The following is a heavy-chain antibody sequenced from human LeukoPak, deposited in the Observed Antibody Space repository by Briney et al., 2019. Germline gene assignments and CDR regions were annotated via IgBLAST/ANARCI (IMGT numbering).Heavy chain of an antibody. V-gene: IGHV1-24*01. CDR1: GYTLTELS. CDR3: ATAMTGDYYYYMDV. J-gene: IGHJ6*03. Sequence: ASVKVSCKVSGYTLTELSMHWVRQAPGKGLEWMGGFDPEDGETIYAQKFQGRVTMTEDTSTDTAYMELSSLRSEDTAVYYCATAMTGDYYYYMDVWGKGTTVTISS. D-gene: IGHD1-14*01. CDR2: FDPEDGET.